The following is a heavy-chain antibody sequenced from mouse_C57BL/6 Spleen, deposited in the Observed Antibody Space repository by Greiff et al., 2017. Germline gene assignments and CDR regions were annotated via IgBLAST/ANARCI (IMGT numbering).Heavy chain of an antibody. Sequence: VQLKESGGGLVKPGGSLKLSCAASGFTFSDYGMHWVRQAPEKGLEWVAYISSGSSTIYYADTVKGRFTISRDNAKNTLFLQMTSLRSEDTAMYYCAGLTGYYYAMDYWGQGTSVTVSS. V-gene: IGHV5-17*01. D-gene: IGHD4-1*01. J-gene: IGHJ4*01. CDR2: ISSGSSTI. CDR3: AGLTGYYYAMDY. CDR1: GFTFSDYG.